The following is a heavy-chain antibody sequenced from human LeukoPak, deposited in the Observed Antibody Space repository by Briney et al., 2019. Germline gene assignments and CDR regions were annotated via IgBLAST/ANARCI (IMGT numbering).Heavy chain of an antibody. CDR2: IYYSGRT. D-gene: IGHD2-2*01. V-gene: IGHV4-39*01. J-gene: IGHJ4*02. CDR1: GGSISSSSYY. CDR3: ARQSTSWPYHFDY. Sequence: SQTLSLTCTVSGGSISSSSYYWGWIRQPPVKGLDWIGSIYYSGRTYYNPSLKSRVTISVDTSKNQFSLKLNSVTAADTAVYYCARQSTSWPYHFDYWGQGTLVTVSS.